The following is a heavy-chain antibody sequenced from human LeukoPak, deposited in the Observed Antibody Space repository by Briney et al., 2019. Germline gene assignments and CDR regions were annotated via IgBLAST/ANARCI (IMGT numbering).Heavy chain of an antibody. CDR3: AKRRVVGATRDGFDI. Sequence: PGGSLRLSCAASGFTFSSYAMIWVRQAPGRGLEWVSAISDSGIRTFFADSMKGRFTISRDNSKNTLYLQMNSLRADDTAVYYCAKRRVVGATRDGFDIWGQGTMVTVSS. V-gene: IGHV3-23*01. CDR1: GFTFSSYA. J-gene: IGHJ3*02. D-gene: IGHD1-26*01. CDR2: ISDSGIRT.